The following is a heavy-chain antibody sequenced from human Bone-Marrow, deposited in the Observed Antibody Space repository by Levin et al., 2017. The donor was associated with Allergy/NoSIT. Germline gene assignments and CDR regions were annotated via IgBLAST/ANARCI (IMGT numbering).Heavy chain of an antibody. D-gene: IGHD4-17*01. CDR3: THTATVVPYYYYMDV. CDR1: GFPFTTSGVG. J-gene: IGHJ6*03. CDR2: IYWDDDK. V-gene: IGHV2-5*02. Sequence: QTLSLTCTFSGFPFTTSGVGVGWIRQPPGKALEWLAVIYWDDDKRYSPSLKSRLTIIKDTSKNQVVLTMTNMDPVDTATYYCTHTATVVPYYYYMDVWGTGTTVTVSS.